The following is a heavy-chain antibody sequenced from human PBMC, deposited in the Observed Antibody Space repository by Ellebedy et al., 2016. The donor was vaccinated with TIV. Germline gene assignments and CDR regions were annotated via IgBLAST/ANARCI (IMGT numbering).Heavy chain of an antibody. CDR3: ARDPRTGGYFDWSIRTGDYYYYMDV. D-gene: IGHD3-9*01. J-gene: IGHJ6*03. V-gene: IGHV4-31*03. CDR2: IYYSGST. CDR1: GGSISSGGYY. Sequence: SETLSLTXTVSGGSISSGGYYWSWIRQHPGKGLEWIGYIYYSGSTYYNPSLKSRVTISVDTSKNQFSLKLSSVTAADTAVYYCARDPRTGGYFDWSIRTGDYYYYMDVWGKGTTVTVSS.